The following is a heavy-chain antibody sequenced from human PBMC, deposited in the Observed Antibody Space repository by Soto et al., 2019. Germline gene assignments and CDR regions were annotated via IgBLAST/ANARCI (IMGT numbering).Heavy chain of an antibody. V-gene: IGHV4-61*03. CDR1: GGSVSRINYY. CDR2: IYNSGST. Sequence: PSETLSLTCTVSGGSVSRINYYWSWIRQPPGKGLEWIGYIYNSGSTIYNPSLKSRVIISLDTSNNDVYLTLRSVTAVHTAVYYCARPQAPVYFPFDPWGQGTLVTV. J-gene: IGHJ5*02. D-gene: IGHD3-9*01. CDR3: ARPQAPVYFPFDP.